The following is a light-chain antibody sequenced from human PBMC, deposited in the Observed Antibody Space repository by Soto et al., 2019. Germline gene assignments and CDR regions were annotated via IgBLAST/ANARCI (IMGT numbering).Light chain of an antibody. CDR3: SSYTTTSTLL. Sequence: QSALTQPASVSGSLGQSITISCTGSNRDIGAYNLVSWYQQHPDTAPKLIIYEVRNRPSGISYRFTGSRSGNTASLTISALQADDESTYYCSSYTTTSTLLFGGGTKVTVL. V-gene: IGLV2-14*03. CDR1: NRDIGAYNL. CDR2: EVR. J-gene: IGLJ2*01.